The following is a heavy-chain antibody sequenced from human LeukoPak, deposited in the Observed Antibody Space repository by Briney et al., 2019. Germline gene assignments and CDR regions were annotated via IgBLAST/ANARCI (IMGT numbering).Heavy chain of an antibody. V-gene: IGHV4-39*01. Sequence: SETLSLTCTVSGGSISSSSYYWGWIRQPPGKGLEWIGSIYYSGSTYYNPSLKSRVTISVDTSKNQFSLKLSSVTAADTAVYYCARGRPNYYDYYYMDVWGKGTTVTVSS. CDR3: ARGRPNYYDYYYMDV. J-gene: IGHJ6*03. CDR1: GGSISSSSYY. CDR2: IYYSGST.